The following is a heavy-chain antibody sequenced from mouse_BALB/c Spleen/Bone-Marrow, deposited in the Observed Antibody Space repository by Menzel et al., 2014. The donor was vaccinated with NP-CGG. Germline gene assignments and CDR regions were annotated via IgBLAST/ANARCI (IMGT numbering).Heavy chain of an antibody. CDR2: ISGGGSYT. CDR1: GSTFNNYG. Sequence: EVKLVESGGGLVKSGGSLKLSCAASGSTFNNYGMSWVRQTPEKRLEWVATISGGGSYTFYPDSVKGRFTISRDNAKNDLYLQLSSLRSEDTALYYCARHAYYDQTEVSFVYWGQGTLVTVSA. J-gene: IGHJ3*01. D-gene: IGHD2-4*01. V-gene: IGHV5-9-2*01. CDR3: ARHAYYDQTEVSFVY.